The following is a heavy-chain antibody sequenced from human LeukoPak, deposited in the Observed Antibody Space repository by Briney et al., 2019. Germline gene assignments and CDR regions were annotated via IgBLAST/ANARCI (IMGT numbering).Heavy chain of an antibody. J-gene: IGHJ4*02. CDR3: ARAGYYDSSGYYSFDY. CDR1: GGSISSSNW. Sequence: PSGTLSLTCAVSGGSISSSNWWSWVRQPPGKGLEWIGEIYHSGSTNYNPSLKSRVTISVDKSKNQFSLKLTSVTAADTAAYYCARAGYYDSSGYYSFDYWGQGTLVTVSS. V-gene: IGHV4-4*02. CDR2: IYHSGST. D-gene: IGHD3-22*01.